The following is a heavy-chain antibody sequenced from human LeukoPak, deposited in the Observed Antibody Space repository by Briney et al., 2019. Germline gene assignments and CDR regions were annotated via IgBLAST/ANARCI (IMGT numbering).Heavy chain of an antibody. CDR1: GGSISSYY. Sequence: SETLSLTCTVPGGSISSYYWSWIRQPPGKGLEWIGNIYYSGSTNYNPSLKSRVTISVDTSKNQFSLKLTSVTAADTAVYYCARRKAAAGLGNWFAPWGQGTLVTVSS. CDR2: IYYSGST. D-gene: IGHD6-13*01. J-gene: IGHJ5*02. CDR3: ARRKAAAGLGNWFAP. V-gene: IGHV4-59*08.